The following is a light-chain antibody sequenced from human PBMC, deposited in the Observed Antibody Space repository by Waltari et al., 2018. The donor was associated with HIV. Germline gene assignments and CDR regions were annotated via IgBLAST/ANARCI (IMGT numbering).Light chain of an antibody. J-gene: IGKJ5*01. CDR2: GAS. V-gene: IGKV3-15*01. CDR1: QSVSSN. Sequence: EKVMTQSQATLSVSPGERATLSCRASQSVSSNLAWYQQKPGQAPRLLIYGASTRATGIPARFSATGSGTEFSLTISSLQSEDFAVYYCQQYNNWPITFGQGTRLEIK. CDR3: QQYNNWPIT.